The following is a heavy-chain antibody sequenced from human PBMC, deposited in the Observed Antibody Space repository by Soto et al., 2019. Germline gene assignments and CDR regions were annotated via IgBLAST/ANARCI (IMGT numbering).Heavy chain of an antibody. Sequence: GGSLRLSCAASGFTFSSYGMHWVRQAPGKGLEWVAVISYDGSNKYYADSVKGRFTISRDNSKNTLYLQMNSLRAEDTAVYYCAKDRIVGATRWFDPWGQGTLVTVSS. CDR2: ISYDGSNK. J-gene: IGHJ5*02. CDR3: AKDRIVGATRWFDP. V-gene: IGHV3-30*18. CDR1: GFTFSSYG. D-gene: IGHD1-26*01.